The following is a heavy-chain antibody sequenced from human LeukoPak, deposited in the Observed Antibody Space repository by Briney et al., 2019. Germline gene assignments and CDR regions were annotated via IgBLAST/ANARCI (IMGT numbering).Heavy chain of an antibody. J-gene: IGHJ4*02. CDR3: ARDRRLYYYGSGIKTT. V-gene: IGHV3-21*05. Sequence: PGGSLRLSCAASGFTFSSYSMNWVRQAPGKGLEWVSYISSSSSYIYYADSVKGRFTISRDNAKNSLYLQMNSLRAEDTAVYYCARDRRLYYYGSGIKTTWGQGTLVTVSS. CDR1: GFTFSSYS. CDR2: ISSSSSYI. D-gene: IGHD3-10*01.